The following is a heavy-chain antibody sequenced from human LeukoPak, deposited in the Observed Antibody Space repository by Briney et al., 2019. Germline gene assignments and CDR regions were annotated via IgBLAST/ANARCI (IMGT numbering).Heavy chain of an antibody. CDR1: GGSIRSYY. J-gene: IGHJ4*02. V-gene: IGHV4-59*01. CDR3: ARGGLGVPAAPVDY. D-gene: IGHD2-2*01. Sequence: SETLSLTCTVSGGSIRSYYWSWIRQPPGHGLEYIGYIFYGGSTNYNPSLKSRVTISVDTSRNQFSLRLSSVTAADTAVYYCARGGLGVPAAPVDYWGQGTLVTVSS. CDR2: IFYGGST.